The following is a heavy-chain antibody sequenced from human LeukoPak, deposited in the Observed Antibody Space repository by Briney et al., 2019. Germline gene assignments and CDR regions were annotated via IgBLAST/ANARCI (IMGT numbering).Heavy chain of an antibody. D-gene: IGHD3-9*01. V-gene: IGHV3-13*05. CDR2: IGTAGDP. CDR1: GFTFSSYD. J-gene: IGHJ3*02. CDR3: ARAVPDILTGSGAFDI. Sequence: PGGSLRLSCAASGFTFSSYDMHWLRQATGKGLDWVSSIGTAGDPYYPGPVKGRFTISRENAKNSLYLQMNSLRAGDTAVYYCARAVPDILTGSGAFDIWGQGTMVTVSS.